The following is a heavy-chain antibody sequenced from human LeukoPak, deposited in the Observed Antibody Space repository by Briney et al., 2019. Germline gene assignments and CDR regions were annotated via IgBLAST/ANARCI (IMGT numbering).Heavy chain of an antibody. Sequence: GGSLRLSCTASGFTFSSYTMSWVRQAPGKGLKWVSTITTGGPNTYYADSVKGRFTVSRDDSKNTLYLQMNSLRAEDTAVYYCARAGIAADFDYWGQGTLVTVSS. V-gene: IGHV3-23*01. CDR1: GFTFSSYT. D-gene: IGHD6-25*01. CDR3: ARAGIAADFDY. CDR2: ITTGGPNT. J-gene: IGHJ4*02.